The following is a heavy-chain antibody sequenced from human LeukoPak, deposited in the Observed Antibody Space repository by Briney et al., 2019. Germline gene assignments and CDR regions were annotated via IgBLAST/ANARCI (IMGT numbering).Heavy chain of an antibody. J-gene: IGHJ4*02. CDR2: ISGSGGST. CDR3: ARLPAYCSSTSCYVDY. V-gene: IGHV3-23*01. CDR1: GFTFSSYA. D-gene: IGHD2-2*01. Sequence: GGSLRLSCAASGFTFSSYAMSWVRQAPGKGLEWVSAISGSGGSTYYADSVEGRFTISRDNAKNSLYLQMNSLRAEDTAVFYCARLPAYCSSTSCYVDYWGQGTLVTVSS.